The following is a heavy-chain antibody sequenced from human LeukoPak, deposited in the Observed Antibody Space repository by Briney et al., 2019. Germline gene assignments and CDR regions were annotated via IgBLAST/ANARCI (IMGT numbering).Heavy chain of an antibody. CDR1: GGSFSGYY. J-gene: IGHJ4*02. D-gene: IGHD1-26*01. CDR3: ARASRVGLSADY. V-gene: IGHV4-34*01. Sequence: SETLSLTCAVYGGSFSGYYWSWIRQPPGKGLEWIGEINHSGSTNYNPSLKSRVTISVDTSKNQFSLKLSSVTAADTAVYYCARASRVGLSADYWGQGTLVTVSS. CDR2: INHSGST.